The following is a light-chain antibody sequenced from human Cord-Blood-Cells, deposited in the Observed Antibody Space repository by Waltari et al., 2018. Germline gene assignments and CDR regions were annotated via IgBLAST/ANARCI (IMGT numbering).Light chain of an antibody. J-gene: IGKJ1*01. V-gene: IGKV3-11*01. CDR2: DAS. Sequence: EIVLTQSPATLSLSPGERATPSCRASQSVSSYLAWYQQKPGQAPRLLIYDASNSATGIPARFSGSGSGTDFAHTISSLEPEDFAVYYCQQRSNWPWTFGQGTKVEIK. CDR3: QQRSNWPWT. CDR1: QSVSSY.